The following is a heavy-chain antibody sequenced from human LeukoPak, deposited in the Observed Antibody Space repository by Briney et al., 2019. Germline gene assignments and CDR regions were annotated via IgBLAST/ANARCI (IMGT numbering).Heavy chain of an antibody. CDR1: GGSISSGGYY. CDR2: ISYSGNT. J-gene: IGHJ3*02. V-gene: IGHV4-31*03. D-gene: IGHD1-26*01. Sequence: PSQTLSLTCTVSGGSISSGGYYWSWIRQHPGKGLEWIGYISYSGNTYYNPSLKSRVTISVDTSKNQFSLKLSSVTAADTAVYYCARDLARSGSYVEVAFDIWGQGTMVTVSS. CDR3: ARDLARSGSYVEVAFDI.